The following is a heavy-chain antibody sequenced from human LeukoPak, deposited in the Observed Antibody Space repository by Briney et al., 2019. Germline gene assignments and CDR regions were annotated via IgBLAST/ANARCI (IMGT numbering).Heavy chain of an antibody. CDR3: ARRTPPEYCSGGSCSHFDY. D-gene: IGHD2-15*01. V-gene: IGHV4-34*01. CDR2: INHSGST. Sequence: SETLSLTRAVYGGSFSGYYWSWIRQPPGKGLGWIGEINHSGSTNYNPSLKRRVTIYVDTSNNQFSLTLTSTPPADPPAYYSARRTPPEYCSGGSCSHFDYGGRETLDTVSS. J-gene: IGHJ4*02. CDR1: GGSFSGYY.